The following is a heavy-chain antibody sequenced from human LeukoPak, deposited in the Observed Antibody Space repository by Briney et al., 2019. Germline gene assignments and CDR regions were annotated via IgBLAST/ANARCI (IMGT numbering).Heavy chain of an antibody. CDR2: ISYDGSNK. D-gene: IGHD2-21*01. CDR3: AKVSLPKGDWSAFY. J-gene: IGHJ4*02. Sequence: TGGSLRLSCAASGFTFSSYGMHWVRQAPGKGLEWVAVISYDGSNKYYADSVKGRFTISRDNSKNTLYLQMNSLRAEDTAVYYCAKVSLPKGDWSAFYWGQGTLVTVSS. V-gene: IGHV3-30*18. CDR1: GFTFSSYG.